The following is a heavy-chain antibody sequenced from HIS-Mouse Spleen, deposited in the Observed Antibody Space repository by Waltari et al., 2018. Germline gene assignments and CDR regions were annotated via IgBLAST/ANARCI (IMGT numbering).Heavy chain of an antibody. CDR3: ARVVGATRAWFDP. V-gene: IGHV4-34*01. CDR1: GGSFSGYY. Sequence: QVQLQQWGAGLLKPSETLSLTCAVYGGSFSGYYWSWIRQPPGKGLEWIGEINHSGSTNYNPSLKSRVTISVDTSKNQFSLKLSSVTAADTAVYYCARVVGATRAWFDPWGQGTLVTVSS. D-gene: IGHD1-26*01. CDR2: INHSGST. J-gene: IGHJ5*02.